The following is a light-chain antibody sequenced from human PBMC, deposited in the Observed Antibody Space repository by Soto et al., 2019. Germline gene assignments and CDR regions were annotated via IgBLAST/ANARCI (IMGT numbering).Light chain of an antibody. CDR1: QSVSEF. CDR2: DTS. Sequence: EVVLTQSPATLSLSPGERATLXXRASQSVSEFLAWYQQKPGQTPRXLIYDTSIRATGVPARFSGSRSGAEFTLTISSLQSEDFAVYYCQHYVTWPLTFGGGTKVDIK. V-gene: IGKV3-15*01. CDR3: QHYVTWPLT. J-gene: IGKJ4*01.